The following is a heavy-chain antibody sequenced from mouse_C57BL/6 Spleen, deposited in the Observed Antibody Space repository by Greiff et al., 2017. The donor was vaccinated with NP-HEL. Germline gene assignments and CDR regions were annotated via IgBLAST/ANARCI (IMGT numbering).Heavy chain of an antibody. D-gene: IGHD2-3*01. CDR2: INPNNGGT. CDR1: GYTFTDYN. Sequence: VQLQQSGPELVKPGASVKMSCKASGYTFTDYNMHWVKQSHGKSLEWIGYINPNNGGTSYNQKFKGKATLTADKSSSTAYMQLSSLTSEDSAVYFCARSDDGSFYAMDYWGQGTSVTVSS. J-gene: IGHJ4*01. CDR3: ARSDDGSFYAMDY. V-gene: IGHV1-22*01.